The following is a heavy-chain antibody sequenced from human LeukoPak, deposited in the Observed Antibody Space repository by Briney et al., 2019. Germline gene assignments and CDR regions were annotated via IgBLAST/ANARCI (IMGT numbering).Heavy chain of an antibody. CDR2: IYPGDSDT. CDR1: GYSFTSYW. CDR3: ARKGTLVGAYSAPPDPGLG. D-gene: IGHD1-26*01. Sequence: PGESLKISCKGSGYSFTSYWIGWVRQMPGKGLEWMGIIYPGDSDTRYSPSFQGQVTISADKSISTAYLQWSSLKASDTAMYYCARKGTLVGAYSAPPDPGLGWGQGTLVTVSS. J-gene: IGHJ4*02. V-gene: IGHV5-51*01.